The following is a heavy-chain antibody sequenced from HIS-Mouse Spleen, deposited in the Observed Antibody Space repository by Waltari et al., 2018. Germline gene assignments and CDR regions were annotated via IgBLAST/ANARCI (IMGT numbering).Heavy chain of an antibody. V-gene: IGHV4-38-2*02. CDR3: ARDPYVAAAYNWFDP. J-gene: IGHJ5*02. CDR2: IYHSGST. D-gene: IGHD6-13*01. CDR1: GYSTPSGYY. Sequence: QVQLQESGPGLVKPSETLSLTCTVSGYSTPSGYYRGWIRQPPGKGLEWIGSIYHSGSTYYNPSLKSRVTISVDTSKNQFSLKLSSVTAADTAVYYCARDPYVAAAYNWFDPWGQGTLVTVSS.